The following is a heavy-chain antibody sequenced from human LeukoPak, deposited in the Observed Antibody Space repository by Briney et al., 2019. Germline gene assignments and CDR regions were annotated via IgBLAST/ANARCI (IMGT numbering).Heavy chain of an antibody. CDR1: GFTFSSYS. CDR3: AELGITMIGGV. V-gene: IGHV3-21*01. Sequence: GGSLRLSCAASGFTFSSYSMNWVRQTPGKGLEWVSSISSSSTYIYYVDSVKGRFTISRDNAKNSLYLQMNSLRAEDTAVYYCAELGITMIGGVWGKGTTVTISS. J-gene: IGHJ6*04. CDR2: ISSSSTYI. D-gene: IGHD3-10*02.